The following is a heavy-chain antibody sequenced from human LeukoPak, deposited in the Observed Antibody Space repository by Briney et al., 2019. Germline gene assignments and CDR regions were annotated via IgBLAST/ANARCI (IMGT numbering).Heavy chain of an antibody. J-gene: IGHJ6*03. D-gene: IGHD3-10*01. CDR2: IYWNDDK. CDR3: ARENSGSYYNYYYYYMDV. CDR1: GFSLSTSGVG. V-gene: IGHV2-5*01. Sequence: SGPTLVNPTQTPTLTRTFSGFSLSTSGVGVGWIRQPPGKALEWLALIYWNDDKRYSPSLKSRLTITKDTSKNQVVLTMTNMDPVDTATYYCARENSGSYYNYYYYYMDVWGKGTTVTVSS.